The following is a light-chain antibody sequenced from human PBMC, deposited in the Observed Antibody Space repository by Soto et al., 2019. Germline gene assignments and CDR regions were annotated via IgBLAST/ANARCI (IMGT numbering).Light chain of an antibody. V-gene: IGKV3-15*01. Sequence: EIVMTQSPATLSVSPVERATLSCRASQSVTSNLAWYQQKPGQAPRLLIYGASTRATGIPARFSGSGSGTEFTLTISSLQSEDFAVYNCQQYNDWPWTFGQGTKVDIK. CDR2: GAS. J-gene: IGKJ1*01. CDR1: QSVTSN. CDR3: QQYNDWPWT.